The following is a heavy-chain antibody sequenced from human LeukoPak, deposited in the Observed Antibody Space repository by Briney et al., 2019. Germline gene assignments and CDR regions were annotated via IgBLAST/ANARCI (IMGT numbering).Heavy chain of an antibody. D-gene: IGHD3-22*01. CDR1: GASVSRNW. CDR3: ARSDSSGYSLSAFDI. J-gene: IGHJ3*02. Sequence: SETLSLTSTVSGASVSRNWWSWVRQPPGKGLEWIGYIYHSGSTYYNPSLKSRVTISVDRSKNQFSLKLSSVTAADTAVYYCARSDSSGYSLSAFDIWGQGTMVTVSS. V-gene: IGHV4-4*02. CDR2: IYHSGST.